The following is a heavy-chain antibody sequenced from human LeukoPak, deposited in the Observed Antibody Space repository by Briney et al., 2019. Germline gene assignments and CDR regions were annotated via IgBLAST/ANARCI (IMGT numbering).Heavy chain of an antibody. J-gene: IGHJ3*02. CDR3: ARADCGGDCNDAFDI. V-gene: IGHV1-69*05. D-gene: IGHD2-21*02. CDR2: IIPIVGTA. Sequence: ASVKVSCKASGGTFSSYAISWVRQAPGQGLEWMGGIIPIVGTANYAHKFKGRVTITTDESTSTAYMELSSLRSEDTAVSYCARADCGGDCNDAFDIWGQGTMVTVSS. CDR1: GGTFSSYA.